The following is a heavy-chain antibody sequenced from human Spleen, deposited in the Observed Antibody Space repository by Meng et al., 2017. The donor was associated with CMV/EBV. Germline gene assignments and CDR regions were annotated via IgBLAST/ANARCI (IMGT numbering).Heavy chain of an antibody. D-gene: IGHD3-10*01. CDR3: ARAEFSPGGLRLSLGGYFDY. Sequence: SFSGYYWSWSRQPPGKVLEWIGEINHSGSTNYNPSLKSRVTISVDTSKNQFSLKLSSVTAADTAVYYCARAEFSPGGLRLSLGGYFDYWGQGTLVTVSS. CDR2: INHSGST. V-gene: IGHV4-34*01. CDR1: SFSGYY. J-gene: IGHJ4*02.